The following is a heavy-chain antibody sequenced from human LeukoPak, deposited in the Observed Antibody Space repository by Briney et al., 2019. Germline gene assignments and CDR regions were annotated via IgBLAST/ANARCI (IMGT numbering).Heavy chain of an antibody. V-gene: IGHV3-21*04. D-gene: IGHD5-12*01. CDR2: ISSSSSYI. Sequence: TGGSLRLSCAASGFTFSSYSMNWVRQAPGKGLEWVSSISSSSSYIYYADSVKGRFTISRDNSKNTLYLQMNSLRAEDTAVYYCARGLGLFSTLLDYSGEAWGQGTLVTVSS. CDR1: GFTFSSYS. CDR3: ARGLGLFSTLLDYSGEA. J-gene: IGHJ4*02.